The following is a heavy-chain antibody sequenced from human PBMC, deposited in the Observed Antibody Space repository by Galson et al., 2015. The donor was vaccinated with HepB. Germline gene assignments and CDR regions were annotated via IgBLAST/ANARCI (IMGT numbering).Heavy chain of an antibody. J-gene: IGHJ3*02. V-gene: IGHV1-2*06. CDR3: ARDRSGRGRFDI. CDR2: INPHSGDT. CDR1: AYTVTGYF. D-gene: IGHD3-10*01. Sequence: SLKVSGKASAYTVTGYFINWLRQAPGQGPEWMGRINPHSGDTQYEQKFQGRVLMTRDTSITTAFMELYGLRYDDTAVYFCARDRSGRGRFDIWGQGTMVSVS.